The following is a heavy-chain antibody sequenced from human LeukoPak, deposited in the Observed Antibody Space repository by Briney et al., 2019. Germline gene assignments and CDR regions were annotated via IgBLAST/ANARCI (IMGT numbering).Heavy chain of an antibody. D-gene: IGHD7-27*01. J-gene: IGHJ4*02. CDR1: GYSFTSYW. V-gene: IGHV5-51*01. CDR2: IYPDDSHT. Sequence: GESLKISCKGSGYSFTSYWIGWVRQMPGKGLEWMGIIYPDDSHTRYSPSFQGQVTISVDKSISTAYLQWSSLKASDTAMFYCASLVNWGYDYWGQGTLVTVSS. CDR3: ASLVNWGYDY.